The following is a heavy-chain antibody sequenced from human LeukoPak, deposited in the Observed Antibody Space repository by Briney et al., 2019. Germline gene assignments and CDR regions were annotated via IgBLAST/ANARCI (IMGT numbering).Heavy chain of an antibody. Sequence: GGSLRLSCAASGFTFSSYWMSCVRQAPGKGLEWVANIKQDGSEKYYVDSVKGRFTISRDNAKNSLYLQMNSLRAEDTAVYYCAKYYYDSSGYYYIPYYFDYWGQGALVTVSS. J-gene: IGHJ4*02. CDR2: IKQDGSEK. CDR1: GFTFSSYW. CDR3: AKYYYDSSGYYYIPYYFDY. D-gene: IGHD3-22*01. V-gene: IGHV3-7*01.